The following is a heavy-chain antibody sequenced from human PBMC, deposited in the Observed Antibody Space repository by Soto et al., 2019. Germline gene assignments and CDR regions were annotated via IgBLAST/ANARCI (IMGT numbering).Heavy chain of an antibody. J-gene: IGHJ4*02. V-gene: IGHV3-9*01. CDR1: GFTFDDYA. CDR2: ISWNSNII. CDR3: AKGSPDDFCSGGRCYFDY. D-gene: IGHD2-15*01. Sequence: EVQLVESGGGLVQPGRSLRLSCAASGFTFDDYAMHWVRRVPGKGLEWVSSISWNSNIIGYADSVKGRFTISRDNDKNSLYPQMNSLRPEYTALYYCAKGSPDDFCSGGRCYFDYWGQGTLVTVSS.